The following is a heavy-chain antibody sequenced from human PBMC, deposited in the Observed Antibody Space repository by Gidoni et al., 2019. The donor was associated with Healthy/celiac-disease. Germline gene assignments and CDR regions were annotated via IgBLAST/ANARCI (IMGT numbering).Heavy chain of an antibody. V-gene: IGHV4-61*02. J-gene: IGHJ4*02. D-gene: IGHD1-1*01. Sequence: QVQLQESGPGLVKPSQTLSLTCTVSGGSISSGSYYWSWIRQPAGKGLEWIGRIYTSGSTNSNPSLKSRVTISVDTSKNQFSLKLSSVTAADTAVYYCARAAGYSADYWGQGTLVTVSS. CDR3: ARAAGYSADY. CDR2: IYTSGST. CDR1: GGSISSGSYY.